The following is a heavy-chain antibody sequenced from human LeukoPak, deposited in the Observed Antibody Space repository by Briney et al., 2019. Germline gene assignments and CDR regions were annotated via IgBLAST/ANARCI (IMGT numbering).Heavy chain of an antibody. V-gene: IGHV3-33*01. Sequence: PGGSLRVSCAASGFTFSHCGMHWVRQAPGKGLEWVAVISFDGNYKYYADSVKGRFTVSRDDSKNTLYLQMNGLRAEDTAVYYCARDAALGEQYYFDYWGQGTLVTVSS. CDR2: ISFDGNYK. J-gene: IGHJ4*02. CDR3: ARDAALGEQYYFDY. D-gene: IGHD1/OR15-1a*01. CDR1: GFTFSHCG.